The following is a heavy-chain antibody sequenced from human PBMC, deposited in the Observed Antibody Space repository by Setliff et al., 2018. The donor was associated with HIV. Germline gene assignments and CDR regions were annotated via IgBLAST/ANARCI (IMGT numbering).Heavy chain of an antibody. J-gene: IGHJ4*02. D-gene: IGHD3-22*01. V-gene: IGHV3-21*01. Sequence: GGSLRLSCATSGFSFFNFALNWVRQAPGKGLEWVSSISSSSSYIYYADSVKGRFTISRDNSRNTLYLQMNSLRDEDTAVYYCAREGGSSGYCGYFDYWGQGTLVTVSS. CDR2: ISSSSSYI. CDR1: GFSFFNFA. CDR3: AREGGSSGYCGYFDY.